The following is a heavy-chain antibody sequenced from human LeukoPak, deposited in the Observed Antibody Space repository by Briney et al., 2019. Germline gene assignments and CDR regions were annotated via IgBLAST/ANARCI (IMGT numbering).Heavy chain of an antibody. V-gene: IGHV4-59*01. CDR2: IYYSGST. D-gene: IGHD2-15*01. CDR1: GGSISSYY. J-gene: IGHJ5*02. Sequence: PSETLSLTCTVSGGSISSYYWSWIRQPPGKGLEWIGYIYYSGSTNYNPSLKSRVTISVDTSKNQFSLKLSSVAAADTAVYYCARDRNCSGGSCYRGRWFDPWGQGTLVTVSS. CDR3: ARDRNCSGGSCYRGRWFDP.